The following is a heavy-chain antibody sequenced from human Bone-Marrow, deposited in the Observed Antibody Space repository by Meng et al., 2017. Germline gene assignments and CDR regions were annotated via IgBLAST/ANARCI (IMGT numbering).Heavy chain of an antibody. CDR2: IYHSGST. CDR3: AREGRGYDILTGYYRPYYYYGMDV. D-gene: IGHD3-9*01. CDR1: GCSISSGYY. J-gene: IGHJ6*02. Sequence: SETLSLTCAVSGCSISSGYYWGWIRQPPGKGLEWIGSIYHSGSTYYNPSLKSRVTISVDTSKNQFSLKLSSVTAADTAVYYCAREGRGYDILTGYYRPYYYYGMDVWGQGTSVTVSS. V-gene: IGHV4-38-2*02.